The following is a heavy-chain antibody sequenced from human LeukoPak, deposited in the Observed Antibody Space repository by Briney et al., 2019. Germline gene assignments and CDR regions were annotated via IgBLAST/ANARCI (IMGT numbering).Heavy chain of an antibody. D-gene: IGHD2-2*01. CDR2: MNATSGGA. Sequence: GASVKVSCKASGYSVTGFYIHRVRQAPGQGLEWMGWMNATSGGANYAQGFRGSLTMTRDTSITTAYMDLSSLTSDDTAMYYCITSSAYSTSWGAFDIWGQGTMVTVSS. J-gene: IGHJ3*02. CDR1: GYSVTGFY. V-gene: IGHV1-2*02. CDR3: ITSSAYSTSWGAFDI.